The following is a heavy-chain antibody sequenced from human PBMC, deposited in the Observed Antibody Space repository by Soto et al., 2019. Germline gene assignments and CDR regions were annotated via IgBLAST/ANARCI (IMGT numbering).Heavy chain of an antibody. V-gene: IGHV2-5*02. CDR1: GFSLSTSGVG. CDR3: AHRRGYYDSSGYWFDL. J-gene: IGHJ5*02. D-gene: IGHD3-22*01. CDR2: IYWDDDK. Sequence: QITLKESGPTLVKPTQTLTLTCTFSGFSLSTSGVGVGWIRQPPGKALEWLALIYWDDDKRYSPSLKSRLTITTDTSKNQLVLTMTNMDPVDTATYYCAHRRGYYDSSGYWFDLWGQGTLVTVSS.